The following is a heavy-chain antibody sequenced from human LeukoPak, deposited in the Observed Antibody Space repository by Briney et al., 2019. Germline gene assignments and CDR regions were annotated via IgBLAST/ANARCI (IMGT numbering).Heavy chain of an antibody. V-gene: IGHV1-2*02. CDR3: ARDPTYYYDSSGYRLGWFDP. Sequence: ASVKVSCKLSGNTVVDYYINWMRQAPGQGLEWMGWINPKNGGTKYAQTFQGRVTMTWDTSISTAYMELSSLRSEDTAVYYCARDPTYYYDSSGYRLGWFDPWGQGTLVTVSS. D-gene: IGHD3-22*01. J-gene: IGHJ5*02. CDR1: GNTVVDYY. CDR2: INPKNGGT.